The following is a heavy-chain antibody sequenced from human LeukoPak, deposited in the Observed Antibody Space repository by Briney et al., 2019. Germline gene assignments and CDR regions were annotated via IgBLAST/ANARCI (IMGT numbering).Heavy chain of an antibody. D-gene: IGHD3-22*01. V-gene: IGHV3-30*18. CDR3: AKHSGYYASSGYDAFDI. J-gene: IGHJ3*02. Sequence: GRSLRLSCIASGFTFSSYGMHWVRQAPGKGLEWVAIISYDGSNQYYADAVKGRFTISRDNSKSTLYLQMSSLRTEDTAVYYCAKHSGYYASSGYDAFDIWGQGTMVTVSS. CDR2: ISYDGSNQ. CDR1: GFTFSSYG.